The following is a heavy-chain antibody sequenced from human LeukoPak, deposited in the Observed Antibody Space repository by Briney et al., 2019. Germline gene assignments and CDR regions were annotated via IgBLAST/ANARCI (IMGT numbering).Heavy chain of an antibody. CDR2: INPNSGGT. Sequence: ASVKVSCKASGYTFTGYYMHWVRQAPGQGLEWMGWINPNSGGTNYAQKFQGWVTMTRDTSFSTAYMELSRLRSDDTAVYYCARGGYSSGWYTDYWGQGTLVTVSS. D-gene: IGHD6-19*01. J-gene: IGHJ4*02. CDR3: ARGGYSSGWYTDY. CDR1: GYTFTGYY. V-gene: IGHV1-2*04.